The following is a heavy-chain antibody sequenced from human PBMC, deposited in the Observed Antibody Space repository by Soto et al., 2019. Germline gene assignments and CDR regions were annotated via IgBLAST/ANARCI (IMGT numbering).Heavy chain of an antibody. J-gene: IGHJ4*02. CDR1: EGTFNSYA. CDR3: ASGASRWYPYSFDS. V-gene: IGHV1-69*01. CDR2: IIPYYNTL. Sequence: QAQVVQSGAEVRKPGSSVKLSCKASEGTFNSYAIAWVRQAPGQGLEWMGGIIPYYNTLNYAQKFQDRVTITADASTNTVYMELSSLRSDDTAVYFCASGASRWYPYSFDSWAQGTLVTVSS. D-gene: IGHD6-13*01.